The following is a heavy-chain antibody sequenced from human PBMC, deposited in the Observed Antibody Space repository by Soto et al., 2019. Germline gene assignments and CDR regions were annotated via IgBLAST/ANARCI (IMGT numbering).Heavy chain of an antibody. CDR2: IWYDGSNK. CDR3: ARDGVTMVRGVNYYYYYYMDV. V-gene: IGHV3-33*01. CDR1: GFTFSSYG. D-gene: IGHD3-10*01. Sequence: GGSLRLSCAASGFTFSSYGMHWVRQAPGKGLEWVAVIWYDGSNKYYADSVKGRFTISRDNSENTLYLQMNSLRAEDTAVYYCARDGVTMVRGVNYYYYYYMDVWGKGTTVTVSS. J-gene: IGHJ6*03.